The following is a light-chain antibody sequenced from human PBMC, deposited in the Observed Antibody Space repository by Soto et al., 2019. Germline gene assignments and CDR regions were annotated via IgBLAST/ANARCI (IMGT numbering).Light chain of an antibody. V-gene: IGLV2-23*01. CDR1: SSDVGSYNL. CDR2: EGS. Sequence: QSALTQPASVSGSPGQSITISCTGTSSDVGSYNLVSWYQQHPGKAPKLMIYEGSKRPSGVSIRFSGSKSGNTASLTISGLQAEDEADYYCCSCAGSFTLCVFGGGTKLTVL. J-gene: IGLJ3*02. CDR3: CSCAGSFTLCV.